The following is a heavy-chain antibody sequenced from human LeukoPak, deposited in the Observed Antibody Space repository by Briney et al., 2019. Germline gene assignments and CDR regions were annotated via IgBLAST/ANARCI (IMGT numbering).Heavy chain of an antibody. CDR1: GFTFSSYW. V-gene: IGHV3-7*03. CDR2: IKQDGSEK. CDR3: AKDSSSGTYFDY. J-gene: IGHJ4*02. Sequence: GGSLRLSCAASGFTFSSYWMSWVRQAPGKGLEWVANIKQDGSEKYYVDSVKGRFTISRDNSKNTLYLQMNSLRAEDTAVYYCAKDSSSGTYFDYWGQGTLVTVSS. D-gene: IGHD3-22*01.